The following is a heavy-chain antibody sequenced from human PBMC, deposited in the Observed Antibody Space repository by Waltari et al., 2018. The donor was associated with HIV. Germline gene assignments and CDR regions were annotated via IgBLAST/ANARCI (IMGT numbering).Heavy chain of an antibody. Sequence: QVQLQESGPGLVKPSETLSLTCTVAGGSISNYYWSWIRQPPGKGLEWLGYIFYSGGADDNPPLKSRVNISVDTSKNHFSLKLSSVTAADTAVYYGARVTGYSSGVLDYWGQGTLVTVSS. CDR2: IFYSGGA. J-gene: IGHJ4*02. V-gene: IGHV4-59*01. CDR1: GGSISNYY. D-gene: IGHD6-19*01. CDR3: ARVTGYSSGVLDY.